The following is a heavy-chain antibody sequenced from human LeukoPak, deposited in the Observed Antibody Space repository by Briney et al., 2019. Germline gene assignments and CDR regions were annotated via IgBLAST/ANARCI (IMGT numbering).Heavy chain of an antibody. CDR1: GYSFINYG. J-gene: IGHJ4*02. CDR3: ARERGANDYLDY. V-gene: IGHV1-18*01. Sequence: ASVKVSCKASGYSFINYGISWVRQAPGQGLGWMGYISAYSGKTNYVQKFQGRVIMTTDTSTTTAYMELKSLRSDDTAVYYCARERGANDYLDYWDQGTLVTVSS. D-gene: IGHD4/OR15-4a*01. CDR2: ISAYSGKT.